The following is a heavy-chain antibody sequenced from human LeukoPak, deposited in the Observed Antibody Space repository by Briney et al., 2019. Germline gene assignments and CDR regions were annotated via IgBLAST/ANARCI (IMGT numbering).Heavy chain of an antibody. CDR1: GVSVGSHF. D-gene: IGHD2-21*01. Sequence: SETLSLTCSVSGVSVGSHFWSWVRQPAGKALEWIGHVSASGAISSNPSLNSRVTMSLDTSKNQFSLKLTSVTAADTAVYFCARAYCGGDCTAGGAFDIWGQGTMVTVSS. CDR3: ARAYCGGDCTAGGAFDI. J-gene: IGHJ3*02. CDR2: VSASGAI. V-gene: IGHV4-4*07.